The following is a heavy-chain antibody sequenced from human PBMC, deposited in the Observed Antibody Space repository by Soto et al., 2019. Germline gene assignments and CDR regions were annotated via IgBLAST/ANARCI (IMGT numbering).Heavy chain of an antibody. CDR1: GFTFSRYG. Sequence: QVQLVESGGGVVQPGRSLRLSCAASGFTFSRYGMHWVRQAPGKGLEWVAVISYDGSNKYYADSVKGRFTISRDNSKNPLYLQMNSLRAADTAVYYCWAVVTIHRDYWGQGTLVTVSS. V-gene: IGHV3-30*03. CDR2: ISYDGSNK. D-gene: IGHD2-15*01. CDR3: WAVVTIHRDY. J-gene: IGHJ4*02.